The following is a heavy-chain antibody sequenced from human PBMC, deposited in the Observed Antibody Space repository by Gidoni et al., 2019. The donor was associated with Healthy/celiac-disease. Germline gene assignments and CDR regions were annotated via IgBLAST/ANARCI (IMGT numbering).Heavy chain of an antibody. Sequence: EVQLVESGGGLVKPGGSLRLSCAASGFTFSSYSMNWVRQAPGKGLEWVSSISSSSSYIYYADSVKGRFTISRDNAKNSLYLQMNSLRAEDTAVYYCASETLQYHNYYYGMDVWGRGTTVTVSS. J-gene: IGHJ6*02. CDR2: ISSSSSYI. D-gene: IGHD4-4*01. CDR1: GFTFSSYS. CDR3: ASETLQYHNYYYGMDV. V-gene: IGHV3-21*01.